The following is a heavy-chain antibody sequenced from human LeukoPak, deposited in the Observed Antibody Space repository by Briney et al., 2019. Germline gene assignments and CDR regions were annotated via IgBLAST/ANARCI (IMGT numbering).Heavy chain of an antibody. CDR3: ARVRDVYNHVFEN. Sequence: GGSLRLSCAASGSTFNTYTMNWVRQAPGKGLEWVSYISGSSGIIDYADSVKGRFTISRDISKNTLHLQMNNLRVDDTAVYYCARVRDVYNHVFENWGQGTLVTVS. CDR2: ISGSSGII. CDR1: GSTFNTYT. V-gene: IGHV3-48*01. J-gene: IGHJ4*02. D-gene: IGHD5-24*01.